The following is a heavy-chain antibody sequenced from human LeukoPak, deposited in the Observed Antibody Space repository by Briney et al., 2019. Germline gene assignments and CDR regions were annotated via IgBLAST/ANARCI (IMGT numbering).Heavy chain of an antibody. D-gene: IGHD3-22*01. J-gene: IGHJ3*02. CDR2: IIPIFGTA. CDR1: GGTFSSYA. Sequence: SVKVSCKASGGTFSSYAISWVRQAPGQGLEWMGGIIPIFGTANYAQKFQGRVTITADKSTSTAYMELSSLRSEDTAVYYCAREPDDSGYLAHDAFDIWGQGTMVTVSS. V-gene: IGHV1-69*06. CDR3: AREPDDSGYLAHDAFDI.